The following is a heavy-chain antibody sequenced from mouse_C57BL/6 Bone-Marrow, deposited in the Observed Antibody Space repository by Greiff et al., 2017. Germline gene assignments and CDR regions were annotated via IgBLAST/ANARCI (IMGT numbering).Heavy chain of an antibody. V-gene: IGHV5-4*01. Sequence: EVKVVESGGGLVKPGGSLKLSCAASGFTFSSYAMSWVRQTPEKRLEWVATISDGGSYTYYPDNVKGRFTISRDNAKNNLYLQMSHLKSEDTAMYYCARDSYYFAYWGQGTLVTVSA. D-gene: IGHD2-10*01. J-gene: IGHJ3*01. CDR1: GFTFSSYA. CDR2: ISDGGSYT. CDR3: ARDSYYFAY.